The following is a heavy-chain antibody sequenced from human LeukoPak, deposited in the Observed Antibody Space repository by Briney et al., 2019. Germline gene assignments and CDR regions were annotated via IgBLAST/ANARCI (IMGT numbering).Heavy chain of an antibody. V-gene: IGHV1-69*02. D-gene: IGHD2-2*03. CDR2: IIPILGIA. CDR3: ATPGYCSSTSCSHAFDI. CDR1: VGTFSSYT. J-gene: IGHJ3*02. Sequence: SVQVSCKASVGTFSSYTISWLRQPPGKGLAGVGRIIPILGIANYAQKFQGRVTITADKSTSTAYMELSSLRSEDTAVYYCATPGYCSSTSCSHAFDIWGQGTMVTVSS.